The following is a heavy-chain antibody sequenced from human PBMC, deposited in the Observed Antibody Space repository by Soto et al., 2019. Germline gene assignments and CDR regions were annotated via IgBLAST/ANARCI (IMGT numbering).Heavy chain of an antibody. Sequence: GGSLRLSCAASRFACSTYEMNWVRQAPGKGLEWVSYISTSGSTVYYADSVKGRFTISRDNTRNSLYLQMNSLRDEDTALYYCVRYCSTTLCNGVATITFDYWGQGTLVTV. CDR3: VRYCSTTLCNGVATITFDY. CDR1: RFACSTYE. CDR2: ISTSGSTV. V-gene: IGHV3-48*03. J-gene: IGHJ4*02. D-gene: IGHD2-2*01.